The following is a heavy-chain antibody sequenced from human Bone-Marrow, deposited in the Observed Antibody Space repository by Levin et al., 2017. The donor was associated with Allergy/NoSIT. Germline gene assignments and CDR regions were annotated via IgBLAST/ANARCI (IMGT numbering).Heavy chain of an antibody. D-gene: IGHD3-3*01. J-gene: IGHJ4*02. Sequence: SETLSLTCTVSGGSISSGGYYWSWIRQHPGKGLEWIGYIYYSGSTYYNPSLKSRVTISVDTSKNQFSLKLSSVTAADTAVYYCARGVQYYDFWSGYYSPVGTPHPYFDYWGQGTLVTVSS. CDR3: ARGVQYYDFWSGYYSPVGTPHPYFDY. CDR1: GGSISSGGYY. CDR2: IYYSGST. V-gene: IGHV4-31*03.